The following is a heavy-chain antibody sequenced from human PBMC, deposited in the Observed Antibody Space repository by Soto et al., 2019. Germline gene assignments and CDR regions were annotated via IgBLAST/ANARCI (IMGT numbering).Heavy chain of an antibody. J-gene: IGHJ1*01. CDR3: ARLPNKSPQN. V-gene: IGHV3-74*01. Sequence: EVQLVESGGGLVQPGGSLILSCVASGFTFSSYGMHWVRQAPGKGLVWVSSISNDGSSIYADPVKGRFTISRDNAKNTLYLQMNSLRAEDTAVYYCARLPNKSPQNWGQGTLVIVSP. CDR2: ISNDGSS. CDR1: GFTFSSYG.